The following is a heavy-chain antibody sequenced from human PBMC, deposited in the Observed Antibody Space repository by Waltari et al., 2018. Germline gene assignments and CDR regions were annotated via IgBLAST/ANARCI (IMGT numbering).Heavy chain of an antibody. CDR3: ARGSYYYGSGSHGDYFDY. V-gene: IGHV4-59*01. CDR1: GGSISSYY. D-gene: IGHD3-10*01. CDR2: IYYSGST. Sequence: QVQLQESGPGLVKPSETLSLTCTVSGGSISSYYWSWIRQPPGKGLEWIGYIYYSGSTNYNPSLKSRVTISVDTSKNQFSLKLSSVTAADTAVYYCARGSYYYGSGSHGDYFDYCGQGTLVTVSS. J-gene: IGHJ4*02.